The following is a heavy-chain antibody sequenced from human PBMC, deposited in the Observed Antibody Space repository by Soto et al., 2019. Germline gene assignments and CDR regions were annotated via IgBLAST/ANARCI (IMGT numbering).Heavy chain of an antibody. CDR2: TTYDGGIK. D-gene: IGHD1-1*01. V-gene: IGHV3-30*03. CDR1: GFSFSSYG. Sequence: GESLKISCAASGFSFSSYGMEWVRLAPGKGLEWVAATTYDGGIKHYVDSVKGRFTISRDNSKNTLYLQMNSLRVEDTATYYCAGALENPYFYYGLKGWGQGTRVTISS. CDR3: AGALENPYFYYGLKG. J-gene: IGHJ6*02.